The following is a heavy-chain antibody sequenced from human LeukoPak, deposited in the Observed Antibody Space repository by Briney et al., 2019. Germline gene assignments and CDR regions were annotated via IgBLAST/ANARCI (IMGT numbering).Heavy chain of an antibody. D-gene: IGHD1-7*01. V-gene: IGHV5-51*01. CDR1: GYSFTSYW. Sequence: GESLKISCKGSGYSFTSYWIGWVRQMPGKGLEWMGIIYPGDSDTRYSPSFQGQVTISADKSISTAYLQWSSLKASDTAMYYCARTVITGTNLVWFDPWGQGTLVTVSS. J-gene: IGHJ5*02. CDR3: ARTVITGTNLVWFDP. CDR2: IYPGDSDT.